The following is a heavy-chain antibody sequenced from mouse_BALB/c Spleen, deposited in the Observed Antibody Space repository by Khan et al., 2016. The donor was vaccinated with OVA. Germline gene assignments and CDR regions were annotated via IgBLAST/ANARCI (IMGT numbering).Heavy chain of an antibody. Sequence: EVQLQESGPGLVKPSQSLTLTCTVTGYSITSDYAWNWIRQFPGSKLEWMGYIHYSGSTSYNPSLTSRISITREPSKNQFFLQLNSVTTEDTATYYCARRSVWGAGTTVTVSS. CDR2: IHYSGST. V-gene: IGHV3-2*02. CDR3: ARRSV. J-gene: IGHJ1*01. CDR1: GYSITSDYA.